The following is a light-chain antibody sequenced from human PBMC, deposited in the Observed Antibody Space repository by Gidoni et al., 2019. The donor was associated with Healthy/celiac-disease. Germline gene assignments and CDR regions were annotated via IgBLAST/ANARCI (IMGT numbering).Light chain of an antibody. CDR1: QSISSY. CDR2: AAS. J-gene: IGKJ1*01. Sequence: DIQMTQSPSSLSASVGDRDTITCRASQSISSYLNWYQQKPGKAPKLLIYAASSLQSGVPSRFSGSGSVTDFTLTISSLQPEDFATYYCQQSYSTLRTFGQGTKVEIK. V-gene: IGKV1-39*01. CDR3: QQSYSTLRT.